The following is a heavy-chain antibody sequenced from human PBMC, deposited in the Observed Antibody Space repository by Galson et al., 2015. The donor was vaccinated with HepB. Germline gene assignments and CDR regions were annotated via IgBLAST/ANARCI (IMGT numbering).Heavy chain of an antibody. D-gene: IGHD1-26*01. CDR3: ARASGWELLGY. CDR1: GFTFSNYW. J-gene: IGHJ4*02. V-gene: IGHV3-74*01. Sequence: SLRLSCATSGFTFSNYWMHWVRQAPGKGLVWVSRINTDGRTTTYADSVKGRFTISRDNAKNTLYLQMNSLRAEDTAVYYCARASGWELLGYWGQGTLVTVSS. CDR2: INTDGRTT.